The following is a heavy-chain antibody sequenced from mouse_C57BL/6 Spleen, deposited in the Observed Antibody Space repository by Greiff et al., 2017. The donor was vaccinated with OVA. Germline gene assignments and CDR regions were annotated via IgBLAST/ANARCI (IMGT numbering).Heavy chain of an antibody. CDR1: GYTFTDYN. CDR3: ARSEDWDWYFDG. CDR2: INPNNGGT. J-gene: IGHJ1*03. D-gene: IGHD4-1*01. Sequence: EVQLQQSGPELVKPGASVKIPCKASGYTFTDYNMDWVKQSHGKSLEWIGDINPNNGGTIYNQKFKGKATLTVDMSSSKAYMELRSLTSEDTAVYYCARSEDWDWYFDGWGTGTTVTVSS. V-gene: IGHV1-18*01.